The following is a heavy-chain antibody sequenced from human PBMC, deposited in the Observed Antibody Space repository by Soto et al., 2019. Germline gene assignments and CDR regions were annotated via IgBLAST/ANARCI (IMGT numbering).Heavy chain of an antibody. CDR3: ARCCYYDSSGYYYPNWFDP. CDR1: GGSISSGSYS. D-gene: IGHD3-22*01. V-gene: IGHV4-30-2*01. CDR2: IYHSGNT. J-gene: IGHJ5*02. Sequence: QLQLQESGSGLVKPSQTLSLTCAVSGGSISSGSYSWSWVRQPPGKGLEWIGYIYHSGNTYYNPSLKSRVTISVGRSKNQLSLKLSSVTAADTAVYYCARCCYYDSSGYYYPNWFDPWGQGTLVTVSS.